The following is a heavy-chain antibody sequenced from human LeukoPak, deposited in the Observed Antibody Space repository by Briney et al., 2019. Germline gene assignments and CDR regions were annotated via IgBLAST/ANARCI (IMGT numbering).Heavy chain of an antibody. CDR3: ARVPGYSSGGAFDI. D-gene: IGHD6-19*01. J-gene: IGHJ3*02. V-gene: IGHV3-21*01. CDR2: ISSSSSYI. CDR1: GFTFDDYG. Sequence: GGSLRLSCAASGFTFDDYGMNWVRQAPGKGLEWVSSISSSSSYIYYADSVKGRFTISRDNAKDSLYLQMNSLRAEDTAVYYCARVPGYSSGGAFDIWGQGTMVTVSS.